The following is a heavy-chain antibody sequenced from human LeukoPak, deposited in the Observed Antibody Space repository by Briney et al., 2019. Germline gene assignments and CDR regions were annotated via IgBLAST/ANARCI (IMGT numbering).Heavy chain of an antibody. CDR1: GFTFGDDA. Sequence: RRSRRLSCTASGFTFGDDAMHRVRHAPGKGLEWVSGISWNSGSIGYADSVKGRFSISRDNAKNSLYLQMNSLRAEDTALYYCAKEMRSWYYYYCRDVGAQGPTVTV. CDR3: AKEMRSWYYYYCRDV. CDR2: ISWNSGSI. V-gene: IGHV3-9*01. J-gene: IGHJ6*02.